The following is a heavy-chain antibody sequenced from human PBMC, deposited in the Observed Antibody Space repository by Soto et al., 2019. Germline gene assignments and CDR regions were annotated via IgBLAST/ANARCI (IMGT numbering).Heavy chain of an antibody. D-gene: IGHD2-15*01. V-gene: IGHV1-18*01. CDR2: ISAYNGNT. J-gene: IGHJ6*02. CDR1: GYTFTSYG. Sequence: QVQLVQSGAEVKKPGASVKVSCKASGYTFTSYGISWVRQAPGQGLEWMGWISAYNGNTNYAQKLQGRVTMTTDTSTITAYMELRSLKSDDTAVYYCARSGGSTRYYYYGMDVWGQGTTVTVSS. CDR3: ARSGGSTRYYYYGMDV.